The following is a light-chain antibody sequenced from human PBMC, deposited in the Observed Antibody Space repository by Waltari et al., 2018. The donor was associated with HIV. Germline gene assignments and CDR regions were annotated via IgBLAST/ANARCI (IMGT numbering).Light chain of an antibody. Sequence: ILLTQTPGIVSSSLGQSATLSCWTSQPIRDNYVAWYGERPGQPPRLLIFGASIRATGIPERFSGGGSGTEFSLTIGSLEPEDFGTYFCQQYAASPTFGNGTKV. J-gene: IGKJ1*01. CDR2: GAS. CDR3: QQYAASPT. V-gene: IGKV3-20*01. CDR1: QPIRDNY.